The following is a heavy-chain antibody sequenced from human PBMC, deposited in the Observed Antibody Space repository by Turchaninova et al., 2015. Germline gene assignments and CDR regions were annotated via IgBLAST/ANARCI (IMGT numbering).Heavy chain of an antibody. CDR1: GSTISSYS. Sequence: QVQLVQSGAEVKKPWSSVKVSGTVSGSTISSYSISWVRQAPGEGLEWMGGIIPIFGTANYAQKFQGRVTITADKSTSTAYMELSSLRSEDTAVYYCAGHFWSGPYYYYYYMDVWGKGTTVTVSS. J-gene: IGHJ6*03. CDR2: IIPIFGTA. V-gene: IGHV1-69*06. CDR3: AGHFWSGPYYYYYYMDV. D-gene: IGHD3-3*02.